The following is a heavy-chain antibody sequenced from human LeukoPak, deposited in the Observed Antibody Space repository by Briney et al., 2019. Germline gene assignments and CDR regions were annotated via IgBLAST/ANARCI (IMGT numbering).Heavy chain of an antibody. J-gene: IGHJ4*02. V-gene: IGHV1-46*01. Sequence: GASVKVSCKASGYTFTSYYMHWARQVPGQGLEWMGITNPGRGNTNYAQNFHGRVTLTRDTSTSTIYMELSSLRSEDTAVYYCARDRDWGSSDPFDYWGQGTLVTVSS. CDR3: ARDRDWGSSDPFDY. CDR1: GYTFTSYY. D-gene: IGHD7-27*01. CDR2: TNPGRGNT.